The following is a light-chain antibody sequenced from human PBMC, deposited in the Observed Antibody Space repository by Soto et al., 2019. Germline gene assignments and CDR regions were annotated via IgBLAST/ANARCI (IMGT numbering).Light chain of an antibody. CDR1: TSNIGSNY. V-gene: IGLV1-47*01. Sequence: QSVLTQPPSASGAPGQRVTISCSGSTSNIGSNYVYWYQQLPGTAPKLLIYRNQRPSGVPDRFSASKSGTSASLAINGLRSEDESDYYCAAWYNSLSGVVFGGGTKLTVL. CDR3: AAWYNSLSGVV. J-gene: IGLJ2*01. CDR2: RN.